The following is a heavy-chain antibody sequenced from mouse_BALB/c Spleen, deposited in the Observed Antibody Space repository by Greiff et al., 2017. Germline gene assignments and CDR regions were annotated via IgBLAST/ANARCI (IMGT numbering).Heavy chain of an antibody. V-gene: IGHV5-6-5*01. Sequence: EVMLVESGGGLVKPGGSLKLSCAASGFTFSSYAMSWVRQTPEKRLEWVASISSGGSTYYPDSVKGRFTISRDNARNILYLQMSSLRSEDTAMYYCARKNGYSYYYAMDYWGQGTSVTVSS. J-gene: IGHJ4*01. CDR1: GFTFSSYA. CDR3: ARKNGYSYYYAMDY. CDR2: ISSGGST. D-gene: IGHD2-3*01.